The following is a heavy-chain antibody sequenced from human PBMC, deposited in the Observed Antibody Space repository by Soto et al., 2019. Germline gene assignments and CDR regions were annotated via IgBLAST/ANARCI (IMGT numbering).Heavy chain of an antibody. V-gene: IGHV4-34*01. CDR1: GGSFSGYY. D-gene: IGHD2-15*01. Sequence: SETLSLTCAVYGGSFSGYYWSWIRQPPGKGLEWIGEINHSGSTNYNPSLKSRVTISVDTSKNQFSLKLSSVTAADTAVYYCARGAGGVVVVVAATGGYYMDVWGKGTTVTVSS. CDR2: INHSGST. CDR3: ARGAGGVVVVVAATGGYYMDV. J-gene: IGHJ6*03.